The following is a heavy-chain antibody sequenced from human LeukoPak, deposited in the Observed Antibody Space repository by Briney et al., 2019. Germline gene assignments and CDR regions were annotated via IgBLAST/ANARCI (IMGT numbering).Heavy chain of an antibody. J-gene: IGHJ3*02. D-gene: IGHD3-22*01. CDR1: GFTVSSNY. CDR2: IYSGGST. CDR3: ARAGHYYDSSGAFDI. Sequence: SGGSLRLSCAASGFTVSSNYMSWVRQAPGRGLEWVSVIYSGGSTYYADSVKGRFTISRDNSKNTLYLQMNSLRAEDTAVYYCARAGHYYDSSGAFDIWGQGTMVTVSS. V-gene: IGHV3-53*01.